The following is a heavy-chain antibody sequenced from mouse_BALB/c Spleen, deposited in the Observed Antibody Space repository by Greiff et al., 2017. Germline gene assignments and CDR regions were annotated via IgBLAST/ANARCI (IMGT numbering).Heavy chain of an antibody. J-gene: IGHJ4*01. Sequence: QVQLQQSGTVLARPGASVKMSCKASGYSFTSYWMNWVKQRPGQGLEWIGMIHPSDSETRLNQKFKDKATMTVDKSSSTAYMELARLTSEDSAIYYCARSDYYGSTSYYYAMDYWGQGTSVTVSS. CDR1: GYSFTSYW. D-gene: IGHD1-1*01. V-gene: IGHV1-74*01. CDR2: IHPSDSET. CDR3: ARSDYYGSTSYYYAMDY.